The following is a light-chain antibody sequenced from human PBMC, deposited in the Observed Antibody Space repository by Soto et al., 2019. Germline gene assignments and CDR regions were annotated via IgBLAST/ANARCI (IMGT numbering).Light chain of an antibody. Sequence: DVVMTQSPLSLPVTLGQPASISCRSSQTLLGSDGNTYLNWFQQRPGQSPRRLIYKVSNRDSGVSDRFSGSGSGTNFTLQMSRVESEDVGIYYGMQCTFCPPWTFGQGTKVEIK. CDR2: KVS. CDR1: QTLLGSDGNTY. CDR3: MQCTFCPPWT. J-gene: IGKJ1*01. V-gene: IGKV2-30*01.